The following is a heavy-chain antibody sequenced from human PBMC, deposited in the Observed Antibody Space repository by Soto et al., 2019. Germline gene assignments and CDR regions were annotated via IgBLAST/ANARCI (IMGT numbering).Heavy chain of an antibody. CDR2: INGNSEYK. Sequence: ESGGGLVKPGGSLRLSCVVSGVSFSDYSMNWVRQAPGKGLEWVSLINGNSEYKYYAGSVKGRFTVSRDNAKNSLYLQMHRLPVEDTAVYYCARSGELLPTFDSWGQGTLVTVS. CDR1: GVSFSDYS. V-gene: IGHV3-21*06. CDR3: ARSGELLPTFDS. D-gene: IGHD1-26*01. J-gene: IGHJ4*02.